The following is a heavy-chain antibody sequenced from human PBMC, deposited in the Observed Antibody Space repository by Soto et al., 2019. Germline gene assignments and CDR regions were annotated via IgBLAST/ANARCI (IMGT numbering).Heavy chain of an antibody. CDR3: ATDCSSTSCLGYYGMDV. CDR1: GYTFTSYG. J-gene: IGHJ6*02. D-gene: IGHD2-2*01. V-gene: IGHV1-18*04. CDR2: ISAYNGNT. Sequence: ASVKVSCKASGYTFTSYGISWVRQAPGQGLEWMGWISAYNGNTNYAQKLQGRVTMTTDTSTSTAYMELRSLRSDDTAVYYCATDCSSTSCLGYYGMDVWSQGTTVTVSS.